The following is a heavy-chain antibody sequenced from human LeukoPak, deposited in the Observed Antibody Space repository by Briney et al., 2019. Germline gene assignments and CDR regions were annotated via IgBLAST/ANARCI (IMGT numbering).Heavy chain of an antibody. CDR3: ARGRWSDSSSWAHFDY. CDR2: INHSGST. D-gene: IGHD6-13*01. V-gene: IGHV4-34*01. J-gene: IGHJ4*02. Sequence: KPSETLSLTCAVYGGSFSGYYWRWIRQPPGKGLEWIGEINHSGSTNYNPSLKSRVTISVDTSKNQFSLKLSSVTAADTAVYYCARGRWSDSSSWAHFDYWGQGTLVTVSS. CDR1: GGSFSGYY.